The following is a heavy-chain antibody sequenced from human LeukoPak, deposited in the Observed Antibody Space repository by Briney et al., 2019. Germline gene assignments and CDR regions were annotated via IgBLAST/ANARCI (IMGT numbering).Heavy chain of an antibody. CDR3: ARATWIAAARFDP. Sequence: KTSETPSLTCTVSGGSISSYYWSWIRQPPGKGLEWIGYIYYSGSTNYNPSLKSRVTISVDTSKNQFSLKLSSVTAADTAVYYCARATWIAAARFDPWGQGTLVTVSS. D-gene: IGHD6-13*01. J-gene: IGHJ5*02. CDR1: GGSISSYY. CDR2: IYYSGST. V-gene: IGHV4-59*01.